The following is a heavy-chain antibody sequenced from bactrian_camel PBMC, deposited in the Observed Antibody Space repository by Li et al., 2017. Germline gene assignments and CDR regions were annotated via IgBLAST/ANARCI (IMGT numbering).Heavy chain of an antibody. V-gene: IGHV3S63*01. D-gene: IGHD6*01. CDR1: IDSGYTYCKHS. Sequence: HVQLVESGGGSVQAGGSLRVSCVASIDSGYTYCKHSMGWFRQAPGREREAVASISTDDGIIDYADSVKGRFTVSQDSARDTVYLQMNNLQPEDTATYYCAEGRGSRGEHCYSLNYWGQGTQVTVS. CDR2: ISTDDGII. CDR3: AEGRGSRGEHCYSLNY. J-gene: IGHJ4*01.